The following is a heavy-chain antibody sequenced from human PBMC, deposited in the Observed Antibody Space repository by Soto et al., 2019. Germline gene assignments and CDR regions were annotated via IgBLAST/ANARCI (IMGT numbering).Heavy chain of an antibody. D-gene: IGHD4-17*01. CDR3: ARASKLTVTVYYFDY. V-gene: IGHV3-30-3*01. Sequence: GGSLRLSCAASGFTFSSYATHWVRQAPGKGLEWVAVISYDGSNKYYADSVKGRFTISRDNSKNTLYLQMNSLRAEDTAVYYCARASKLTVTVYYFDYWGQGTLVTVSS. CDR2: ISYDGSNK. J-gene: IGHJ4*02. CDR1: GFTFSSYA.